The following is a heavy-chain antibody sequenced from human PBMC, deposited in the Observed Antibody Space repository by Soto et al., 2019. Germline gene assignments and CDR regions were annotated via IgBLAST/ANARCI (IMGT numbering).Heavy chain of an antibody. D-gene: IGHD6-25*01. V-gene: IGHV3-33*01. CDR1: GFIFGHYG. CDR3: ARVVSGYGRFDY. Sequence: GGSLRLSCGGSGFIFGHYGMHWVRQAPGKGLEWVAVIWYDGSNEYYPDSVKGRFTIYRDNSMNTLYLQMNSLRAEDTAIYYCARVVSGYGRFDYWGQGTLVTVSS. J-gene: IGHJ4*02. CDR2: IWYDGSNE.